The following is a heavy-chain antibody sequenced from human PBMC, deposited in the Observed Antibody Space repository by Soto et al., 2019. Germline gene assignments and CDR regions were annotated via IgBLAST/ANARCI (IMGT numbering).Heavy chain of an antibody. CDR1: GGSISSYY. CDR3: ASMDGGVLRFLEWSHYYYMDV. CDR2: IYYSGST. J-gene: IGHJ6*03. D-gene: IGHD3-3*01. Sequence: SETLSLTCTVSGGSISSYYWSWIRQPPGKGLEWIGYIYYSGSTNYNPSLKSRVTISVDTSKNQFSLKLSSVTAADTAVYYCASMDGGVLRFLEWSHYYYMDVWGKGTTVTVSS. V-gene: IGHV4-59*01.